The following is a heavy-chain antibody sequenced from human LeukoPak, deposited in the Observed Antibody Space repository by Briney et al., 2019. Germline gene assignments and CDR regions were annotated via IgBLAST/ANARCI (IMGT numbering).Heavy chain of an antibody. CDR3: AKDKSTILDY. CDR2: IIPIFGAA. J-gene: IGHJ4*02. V-gene: IGHV1-69*01. CDR1: GGTFSSYA. D-gene: IGHD3-10*01. Sequence: ASVKVSCKASGGTFSSYAISWVRQAPGQGLEWMGGIIPIFGAANYAQKFQGRVTITADESTSTAYMELSSLRSEDTAVYYCAKDKSTILDYWGQGTLVTVSS.